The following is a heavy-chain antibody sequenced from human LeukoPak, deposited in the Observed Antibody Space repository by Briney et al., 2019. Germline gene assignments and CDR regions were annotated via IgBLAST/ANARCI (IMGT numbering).Heavy chain of an antibody. CDR1: GYGFTSYW. J-gene: IGHJ4*02. CDR3: ARRGEAMDPFDY. CDR2: IYPGDSDT. V-gene: IGHV5-51*01. D-gene: IGHD5-18*01. Sequence: GESLKISCKDSGYGFTSYWIGWVRQMPGKGLEWMGIIYPGDSDTRYSPSFQGQVTISADKSINTAYLQWSSLKASDTAIYYCARRGEAMDPFDYWGQGTLVTVSS.